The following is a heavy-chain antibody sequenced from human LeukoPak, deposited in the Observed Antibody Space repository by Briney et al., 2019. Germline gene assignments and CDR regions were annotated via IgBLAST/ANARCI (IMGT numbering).Heavy chain of an antibody. CDR2: IYYSGST. D-gene: IGHD6-13*01. Sequence: SQTLSLTCSVSGTSIISGGYYWGWIRQHPGKGLEWIGYIYYSGSTYYNPSLKSRATISLDTSKIQFSLKLSSVTAADTAVYYCARLIAAPGAFDPWGQGTLVTVSS. V-gene: IGHV4-31*03. CDR1: GTSIISGGYY. CDR3: ARLIAAPGAFDP. J-gene: IGHJ5*02.